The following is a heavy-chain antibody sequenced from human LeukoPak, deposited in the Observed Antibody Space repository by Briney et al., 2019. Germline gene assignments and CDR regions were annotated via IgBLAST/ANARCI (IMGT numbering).Heavy chain of an antibody. CDR3: ARVNLSTVTLSRVIDH. Sequence: GGSLRFSCAASGFTFSSYSMNWVRQAPGKGLEWVSSISSSSSYIYYADSVKGRFTISRDNAKNSLYLQMNSLRAEDTAVYYCARVNLSTVTLSRVIDHWGQGALVTVSS. CDR2: ISSSSSYI. D-gene: IGHD4-17*01. J-gene: IGHJ4*02. V-gene: IGHV3-21*01. CDR1: GFTFSSYS.